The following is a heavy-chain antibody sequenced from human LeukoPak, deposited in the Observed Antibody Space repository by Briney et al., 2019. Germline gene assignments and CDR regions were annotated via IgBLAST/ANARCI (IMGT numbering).Heavy chain of an antibody. CDR1: GGTFSSYA. CDR3: ARGVGDDYSFLSFDP. CDR2: IIPIFGTA. Sequence: SVKVSCKASGGTFSSYAISWVRQAPGQGLEWMGGIIPIFGTANYAQKFQGGVTITTDESASTAYMELSSLRSEDTAVYYCARGVGDDYSFLSFDPWGQGTLVTVSS. V-gene: IGHV1-69*05. J-gene: IGHJ5*02. D-gene: IGHD5-24*01.